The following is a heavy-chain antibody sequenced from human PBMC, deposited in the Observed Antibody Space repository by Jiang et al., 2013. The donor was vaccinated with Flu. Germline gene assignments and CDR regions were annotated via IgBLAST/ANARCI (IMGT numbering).Heavy chain of an antibody. CDR3: AGRISISGVIEY. D-gene: IGHD3-3*01. J-gene: IGHJ4*02. V-gene: IGHV3-23*01. CDR2: ISGDGGST. Sequence: LSCAVSGFTFSNYPMSWVRQAPGQGLEWVSVISGDGGSTHYADSVKGRFTISRDNSKNTLYLQMNSLRAEDTAVYYCAGRISISGVIEYWGQGTLVTVSS. CDR1: GFTFSNYP.